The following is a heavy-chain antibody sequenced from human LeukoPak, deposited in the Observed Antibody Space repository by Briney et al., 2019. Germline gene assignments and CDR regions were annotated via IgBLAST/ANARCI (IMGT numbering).Heavy chain of an antibody. CDR2: MNPNSGNT. D-gene: IGHD3-22*01. CDR1: GYTFTSYD. CDR3: VSCWYYYDSSGYPRDY. Sequence: ASVKVSCKASGYTFTSYDINWVRQATGQGLEWMGWMNPNSGNTGYAQKFQGRVTMTRNTSISTAYMELSSLRSEVTAVYYCVSCWYYYDSSGYPRDYWGQGTLVTVSS. V-gene: IGHV1-8*01. J-gene: IGHJ4*02.